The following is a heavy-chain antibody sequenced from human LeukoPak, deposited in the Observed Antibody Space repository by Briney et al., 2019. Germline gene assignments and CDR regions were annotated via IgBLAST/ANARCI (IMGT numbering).Heavy chain of an antibody. V-gene: IGHV1-69*06. J-gene: IGHJ4*02. CDR1: GGTSGSFA. CDR3: ARDVGGTYLTHY. Sequence: SVKVSCKASGGTSGSFAFIWVGQAPGQGLEWMGRFIPLFSTGNNAQKFQGRVSLTADKSSNTAYLELSNLTSEDTAIYYCARDVGGTYLTHYWGQGTLITVSP. D-gene: IGHD1-26*01. CDR2: FIPLFSTG.